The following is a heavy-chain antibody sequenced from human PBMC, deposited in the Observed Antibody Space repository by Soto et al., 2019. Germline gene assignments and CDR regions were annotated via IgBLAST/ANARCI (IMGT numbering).Heavy chain of an antibody. J-gene: IGHJ1*01. CDR3: AGGIAARPLGY. V-gene: IGHV4-30-2*01. CDR2: IYHSGST. D-gene: IGHD6-6*01. Sequence: QLQLQESGSGLVKPSQTLSLTCAVSGGSISSGGYSWSWIRQPPGKGLEWIGYIYHSGSTDYNQSLKTRVTISVDRSKIQFSLKLSSVTAEDTAVYYCAGGIAARPLGYWGQGPLVTVSS. CDR1: GGSISSGGYS.